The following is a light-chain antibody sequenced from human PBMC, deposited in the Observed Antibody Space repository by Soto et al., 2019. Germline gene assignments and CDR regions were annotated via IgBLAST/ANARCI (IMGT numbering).Light chain of an antibody. CDR1: QSISSY. Sequence: EIKMKQSPSALSAKIGDRVTITCRASQSISSYLNWYQQKPGKAPKFLIYAASSLQSGVPSRFSGSGSGTDFTLTISSLESEDSGTYYCQQRYNWLTFGGGTNVAI. J-gene: IGKJ4*01. V-gene: IGKV1-39*01. CDR3: QQRYNWLT. CDR2: AAS.